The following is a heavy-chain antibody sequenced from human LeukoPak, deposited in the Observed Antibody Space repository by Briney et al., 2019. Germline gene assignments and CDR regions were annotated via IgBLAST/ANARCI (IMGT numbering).Heavy chain of an antibody. Sequence: GGSLRLSCVASGFTFSNYGMHWVRQAPGKGLEWVAVISYDGSNKYYADSVKGRFTISRDNSKNSLYLQMNSLRAEDTAVYYCARAKRNGFDIWGQGTMVTVSS. CDR1: GFTFSNYG. CDR3: ARAKRNGFDI. J-gene: IGHJ3*02. V-gene: IGHV3-30*03. CDR2: ISYDGSNK.